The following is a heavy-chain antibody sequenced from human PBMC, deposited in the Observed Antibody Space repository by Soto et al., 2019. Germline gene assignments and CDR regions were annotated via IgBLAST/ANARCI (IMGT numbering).Heavy chain of an antibody. V-gene: IGHV1-69*01. CDR1: GGTFSSYA. Sequence: QVQLVQSGAEVKKPGSSVKVSCKASGGTFSSYAISWVRQAPGQGLEWMGGIIPIFGTANYAQKFQGRVTITADESTSTAYMELSSLRSEDTAVYYCARGGYGSGSYPFLNYYCGMDVWGQGTTVTVSS. J-gene: IGHJ6*02. CDR3: ARGGYGSGSYPFLNYYCGMDV. D-gene: IGHD3-10*01. CDR2: IIPIFGTA.